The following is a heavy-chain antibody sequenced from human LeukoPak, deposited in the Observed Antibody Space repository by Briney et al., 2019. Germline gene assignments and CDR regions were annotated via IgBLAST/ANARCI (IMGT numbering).Heavy chain of an antibody. Sequence: SETLSLTCTVSGDSISSTHWSWIRQPAGKGLEWIGRIYTNGGTDYNPSLKSRVTISRDTSKNQFSLQLTPVTAADTAVYYCARARPQFDYWGQGTLVTVSS. CDR2: IYTNGGT. J-gene: IGHJ4*02. CDR3: ARARPQFDY. V-gene: IGHV4-4*07. D-gene: IGHD5-24*01. CDR1: GDSISSTH.